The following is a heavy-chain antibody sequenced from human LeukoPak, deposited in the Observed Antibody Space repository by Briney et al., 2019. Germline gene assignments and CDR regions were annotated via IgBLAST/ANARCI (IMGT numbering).Heavy chain of an antibody. J-gene: IGHJ4*02. Sequence: GASVKVSCKASGGTFSSYAISWVRQAPGQGLEWMGWIRYNSGGTNYAQKFQGRVTMTRDTSISTVYMELSRLTSDDTAVYYCARSGYIYGLDYWGQGTLVTVSS. CDR2: IRYNSGGT. CDR3: ARSGYIYGLDY. V-gene: IGHV1-2*02. D-gene: IGHD5-18*01. CDR1: GGTFSSYA.